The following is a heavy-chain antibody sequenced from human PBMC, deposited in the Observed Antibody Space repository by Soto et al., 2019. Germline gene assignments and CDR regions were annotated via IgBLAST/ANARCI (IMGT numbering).Heavy chain of an antibody. CDR2: IYYSGST. CDR3: AREEAALTQNWFDP. V-gene: IGHV4-30-4*01. Sequence: QVQLQESGPGLVTPSQTLSLTCTVSGGSISSGDYYWSWIRQPPGKGLEWIGYIYYSGSTYYNPSLKSRVTISVDTSKNQCSLKLSSVTAADTAVYYCAREEAALTQNWFDPWGQGTLVTVSS. D-gene: IGHD6-13*01. J-gene: IGHJ5*02. CDR1: GGSISSGDYY.